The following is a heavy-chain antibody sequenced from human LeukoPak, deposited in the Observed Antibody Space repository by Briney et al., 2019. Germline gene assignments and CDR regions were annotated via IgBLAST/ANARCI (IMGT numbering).Heavy chain of an antibody. V-gene: IGHV3-74*01. CDR2: ISPDEVNI. J-gene: IGHJ5*02. CDR1: GFTLSNYW. D-gene: IGHD1-7*01. CDR3: VRDGWGTTPYES. Sequence: GGSLRLSCAASGFTLSNYWMNWVRQAPRKGPVLVSHISPDEVNIAYADSVKGRFTISRDSAKNTLYLQMNSLRVGDTAVYYCVRDGWGTTPYESWGQGTLVTFSS.